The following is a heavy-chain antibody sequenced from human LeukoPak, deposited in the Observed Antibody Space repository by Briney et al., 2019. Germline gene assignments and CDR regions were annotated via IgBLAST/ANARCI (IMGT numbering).Heavy chain of an antibody. CDR3: GSSQYYYYYMDV. J-gene: IGHJ6*03. D-gene: IGHD2-15*01. CDR1: GFTFSSYS. V-gene: IGHV3-48*01. CDR2: ISSSSNTI. Sequence: GGSLRLSCTASGFTFSSYSMNWVRQAPGKGLEWVSYISSSSNTIYYADSVKGRFTISRDNAKNSLYLQMNSLRAEDTAVYYCGSSQYYYYYMDVWGKGTTVTVSS.